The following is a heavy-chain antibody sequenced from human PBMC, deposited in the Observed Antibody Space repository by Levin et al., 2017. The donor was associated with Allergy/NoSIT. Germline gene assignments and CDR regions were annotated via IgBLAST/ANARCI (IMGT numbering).Heavy chain of an antibody. D-gene: IGHD5-18*01. Sequence: SETLSLTCTVSGGSISSYYWSWIRQPPGKGLEWIGYIYYSVGTNYNPSLKSRVTISVDTSKNQFSLKLSSVTAADTAVYYCARKSKVGSYGYYMDDWGQGTTVTVSS. CDR1: GGSISSYY. J-gene: IGHJ6*03. CDR3: ARKSKVGSYGYYMDD. V-gene: IGHV4-59*01. CDR2: IYYSVGT.